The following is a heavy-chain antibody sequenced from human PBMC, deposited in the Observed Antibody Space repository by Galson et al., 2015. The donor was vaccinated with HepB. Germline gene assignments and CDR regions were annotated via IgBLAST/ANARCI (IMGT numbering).Heavy chain of an antibody. J-gene: IGHJ4*02. D-gene: IGHD6-13*01. CDR2: ISYDGSNK. CDR3: ARDPGSSWYYFDY. Sequence: SLRLSCAASGFTFSSYAMHWVRQAPGKGLEWVAVISYDGSNKYYADSVKGRFTTSRHNSKNTLYLQMNSLRAEDTAVYYCARDPGSSWYYFDYWGQGTLVTVSS. V-gene: IGHV3-30*04. CDR1: GFTFSSYA.